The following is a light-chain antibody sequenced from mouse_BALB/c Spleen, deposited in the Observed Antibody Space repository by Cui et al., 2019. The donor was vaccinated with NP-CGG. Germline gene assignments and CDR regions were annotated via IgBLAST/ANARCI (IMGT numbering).Light chain of an antibody. CDR3: ALWYSNHWV. CDR1: TGTVTTSNY. J-gene: IGLJ1*01. CDR2: GTN. Sequence: QAVVTQESALTTSPGETVTLTCRSSTGTVTTSNYANWVQEKPDHFFTGLTGGTNNRAPGVPARFSGSLIGDKAALTITGAQTEDEAIYFCALWYSNHWVFGGGTKLTVL. V-gene: IGLV1*01.